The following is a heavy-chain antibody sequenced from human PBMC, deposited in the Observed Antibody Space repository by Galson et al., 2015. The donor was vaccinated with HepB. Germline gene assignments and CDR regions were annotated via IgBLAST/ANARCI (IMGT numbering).Heavy chain of an antibody. Sequence: SVKVSCKASGYSFTRYGVSWVRQAPGQGLDWMGWISPYNGDTNYVRKLQGRVTLTTDTSTSTAYLELRSLRSDDTAVYYCARGSSKDGGFDPWGQGTLVTVSS. J-gene: IGHJ5*02. CDR1: GYSFTRYG. CDR2: ISPYNGDT. CDR3: ARGSSKDGGFDP. V-gene: IGHV1-18*01.